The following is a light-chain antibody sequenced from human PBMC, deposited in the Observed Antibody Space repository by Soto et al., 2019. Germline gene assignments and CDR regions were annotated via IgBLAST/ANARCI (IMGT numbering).Light chain of an antibody. CDR2: GAS. CDR3: QQRSNWPLT. CDR1: QSVSNNY. J-gene: IGKJ4*01. V-gene: IGKV3-11*01. Sequence: EIVLTQSPGTLSLSPGERATLSCRASQSVSNNYLAWYQQKPGQAPRLLIYGASNRATGIPARFSGSGSGTDFTLTISSLEPDDFAVYYCQQRSNWPLTFGGGTKVDIK.